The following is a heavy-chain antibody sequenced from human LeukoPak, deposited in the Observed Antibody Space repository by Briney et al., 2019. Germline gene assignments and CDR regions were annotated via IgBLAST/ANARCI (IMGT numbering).Heavy chain of an antibody. CDR3: ARDLNWETY. Sequence: PGGSLRLTCADSGFTFSSYGMSWVRQAPGKGLEWVSSISSSSSYIYYADSVKGRFTISRDNAKNSLYLQMNSLRAEDTAVYYCARDLNWETYWGQGTLVSVSS. J-gene: IGHJ4*02. D-gene: IGHD7-27*01. CDR2: ISSSSSYI. CDR1: GFTFSSYG. V-gene: IGHV3-21*01.